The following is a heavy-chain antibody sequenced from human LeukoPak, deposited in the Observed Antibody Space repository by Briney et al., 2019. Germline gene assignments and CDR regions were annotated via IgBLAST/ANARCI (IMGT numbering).Heavy chain of an antibody. CDR3: ARLGSGYPTPDY. CDR2: LYFSGNP. D-gene: IGHD6-19*01. J-gene: IGHJ4*02. V-gene: IGHV4-39*01. Sequence: SDTMSLNCTISSASVRSSDYYWGWIRQPPRMRLEWIGNLYFSGNPYYNPSLNSRVTISVDTSKNQFSLKMRSVTAADTAVYYCARLGSGYPTPDYWGQGTLVTVSS. CDR1: SASVRSSDYY.